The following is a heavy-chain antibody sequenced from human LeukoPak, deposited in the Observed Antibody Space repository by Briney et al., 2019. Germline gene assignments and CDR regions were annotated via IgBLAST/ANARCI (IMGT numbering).Heavy chain of an antibody. J-gene: IGHJ3*02. D-gene: IGHD2/OR15-2a*01. CDR1: GYTLTELS. CDR3: ATDQSTFDAFDI. V-gene: IGHV1-24*01. CDR2: FDPEDGET. Sequence: ASVKVSFKVSGYTLTELSMHWVRQAPGKGLEWMGGFDPEDGETIYAQKFQGRVTMTEDTSTDTAYMELSSLRSEDTAVYYCATDQSTFDAFDIWGQGTMVTVSS.